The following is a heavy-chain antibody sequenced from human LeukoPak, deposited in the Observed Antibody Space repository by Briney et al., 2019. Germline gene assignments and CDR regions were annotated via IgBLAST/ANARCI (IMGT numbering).Heavy chain of an antibody. V-gene: IGHV3-33*01. Sequence: GGSLRLSCAASGFTFSSYGMHWVRQAPGKGLEWVAVIWYDGSNKYYADSVKGRFTISRDNSKNTLYLQMNSLRAADTAVYYCARDILLMTTVVTPWFHYYGMDVWGQGTTVTVSS. CDR2: IWYDGSNK. D-gene: IGHD4-17*01. CDR3: ARDILLMTTVVTPWFHYYGMDV. CDR1: GFTFSSYG. J-gene: IGHJ6*02.